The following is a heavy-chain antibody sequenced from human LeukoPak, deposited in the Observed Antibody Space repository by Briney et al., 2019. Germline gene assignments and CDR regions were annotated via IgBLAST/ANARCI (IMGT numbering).Heavy chain of an antibody. CDR2: IYYSGYT. CDR1: GGSISSYY. V-gene: IGHV4-59*01. Sequence: SETLSLTCTVSGGSISSYYWSWIRQPPGKGLEWIGYIYYSGYTNYNPSLKSRVTISVDTSKNQFSLKLSSVTAADTAVYYCARTTMVRGTYYMDVWGKGTTVTISS. J-gene: IGHJ6*03. D-gene: IGHD3-10*01. CDR3: ARTTMVRGTYYMDV.